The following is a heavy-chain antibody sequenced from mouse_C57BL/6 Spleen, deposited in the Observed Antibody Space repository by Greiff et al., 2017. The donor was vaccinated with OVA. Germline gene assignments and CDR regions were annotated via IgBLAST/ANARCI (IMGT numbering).Heavy chain of an antibody. V-gene: IGHV1-55*01. CDR3: ARKETFYYGYDY. CDR2: IYPGSGST. CDR1: GYTFTSYW. J-gene: IGHJ2*01. Sequence: QVQLQQPGAELVKPGASVKMSCKASGYTFTSYWITWVKQRPGQGLEWIGDIYPGSGSTNYNEKFKSKATLTVDKSSSTAYMQRSSLTSADAAVYYGARKETFYYGYDYWGQGTTLTVSA. D-gene: IGHD2-2*01.